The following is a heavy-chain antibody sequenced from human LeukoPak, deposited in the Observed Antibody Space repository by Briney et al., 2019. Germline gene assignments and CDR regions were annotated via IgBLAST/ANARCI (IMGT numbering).Heavy chain of an antibody. V-gene: IGHV3-53*01. Sequence: GGSLRLSCAASGFTVSSNDMSWVRQAPGKGLEWVSVIYSGGSTYYADSVKGRFTISRDNSKNTLYLQMNSLRAEDTAVYYCAVNYDFWSGYYFIGENIYGMDVWGQGTTVTVSS. D-gene: IGHD3-3*01. CDR3: AVNYDFWSGYYFIGENIYGMDV. CDR1: GFTVSSND. J-gene: IGHJ6*02. CDR2: IYSGGST.